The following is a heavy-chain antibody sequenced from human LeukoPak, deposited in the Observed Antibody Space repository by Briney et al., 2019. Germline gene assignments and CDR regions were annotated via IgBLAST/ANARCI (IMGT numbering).Heavy chain of an antibody. CDR3: ARDLHNVLRYFDWLYYGMDV. J-gene: IGHJ6*02. CDR1: GFIFSDYS. V-gene: IGHV3-48*02. Sequence: PGGSLRLSCAASGFIFSDYSMNWVRQAPGQGLEWLSYITGSGTTIYYADSVRGRFTISRDNAKNSLYLQMNSLRDEDTAVYYCARDLHNVLRYFDWLYYGMDVWGQGTTVTVSS. D-gene: IGHD3-9*01. CDR2: ITGSGTTI.